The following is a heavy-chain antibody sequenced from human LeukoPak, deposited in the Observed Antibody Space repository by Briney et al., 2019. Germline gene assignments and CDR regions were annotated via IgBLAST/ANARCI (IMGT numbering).Heavy chain of an antibody. CDR3: TREGAAAAYGMDV. CDR2: IRRRAFGETA. Sequence: GGSLRLSCTASGFTFGDYAVSWVRRAPGRGLEWVGLIRRRAFGETADYAASVKGKFTISRDDSKSIAYLQMNSLKTEDTAVYYCTREGAAAAYGMDVWGQGTTVTVSS. CDR1: GFTFGDYA. D-gene: IGHD6-13*01. V-gene: IGHV3-49*04. J-gene: IGHJ6*02.